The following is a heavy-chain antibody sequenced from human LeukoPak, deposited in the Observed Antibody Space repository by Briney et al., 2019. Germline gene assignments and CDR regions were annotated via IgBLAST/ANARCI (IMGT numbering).Heavy chain of an antibody. CDR2: ISGSGGST. J-gene: IGHJ4*02. D-gene: IGHD3-3*01. V-gene: IGHV3-23*01. CDR1: GFTFSSYG. CDR3: AKPYDFWSGYHY. Sequence: PGGSLRLSCAASGFTFSSYGMHWVRQAPGKGLEWVSAISGSGGSTYYADSVKGRFTISRDNSKSTLYLQMNSLRAEDTAVYYCAKPYDFWSGYHYWGQGTLVTVSS.